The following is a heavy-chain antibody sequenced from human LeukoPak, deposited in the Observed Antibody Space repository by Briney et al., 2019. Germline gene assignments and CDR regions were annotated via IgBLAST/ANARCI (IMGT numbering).Heavy chain of an antibody. J-gene: IGHJ5*02. Sequence: ASVKVSCKASGYTFTSYGISWVRQAPGQGLERMGWISAYSGNTNYAQKLQGRVTMTTDTSTSTAYMELRSLRSDDTAVYYCARDRIAVARAQGWFDAWGQGTLVTVSS. CDR3: ARDRIAVARAQGWFDA. CDR1: GYTFTSYG. CDR2: ISAYSGNT. V-gene: IGHV1-18*01. D-gene: IGHD6-19*01.